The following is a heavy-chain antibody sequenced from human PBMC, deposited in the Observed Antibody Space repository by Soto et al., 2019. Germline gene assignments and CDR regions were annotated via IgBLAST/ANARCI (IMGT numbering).Heavy chain of an antibody. J-gene: IGHJ4*02. V-gene: IGHV4-31*03. D-gene: IGHD2-15*01. CDR3: ARGVLH. CDR2: IFYSGTT. Sequence: NPSASLSLICTVSGDSVSSGGYFWSLIRQPPGKGLEWIGNIFYSGTTYYNPSLKSRVTISVDTSKNQFSLKLSSVTAADTAVYFCARGVLHWGQGTLVTVSS. CDR1: GDSVSSGGYF.